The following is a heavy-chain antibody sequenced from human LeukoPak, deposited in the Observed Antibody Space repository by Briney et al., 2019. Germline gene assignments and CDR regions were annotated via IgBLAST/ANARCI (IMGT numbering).Heavy chain of an antibody. D-gene: IGHD1-1*01. Sequence: SETLSLTCNVSGDSMENHYWSWIRQPPGKGLEWIGYKYWSGTSNYNPSLKSRVTTSVDTSNNQVHLKLTSVTAAETAVYYCARGGVQLWTVRELGLWGQGTLVTVSP. V-gene: IGHV4-59*11. CDR2: KYWSGTS. CDR3: ARGGVQLWTVRELGL. J-gene: IGHJ4*02. CDR1: GDSMENHY.